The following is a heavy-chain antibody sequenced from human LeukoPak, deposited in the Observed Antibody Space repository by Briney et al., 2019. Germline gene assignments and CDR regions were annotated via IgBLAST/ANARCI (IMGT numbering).Heavy chain of an antibody. CDR1: GYTFTSHD. CDR2: MNPSSGNT. D-gene: IGHD4-17*01. V-gene: IGHV1-8*03. Sequence: ASVKVSCKASGYTFTSHDINWVRQATGQGLEWMGWMNPSSGNTGYAQKFQGRVTFTRNTSISTAYMELSSLRSEDTAVYYCAREGATVTTSRVAQYYYYMDVWGKGTTVTVSS. J-gene: IGHJ6*03. CDR3: AREGATVTTSRVAQYYYYMDV.